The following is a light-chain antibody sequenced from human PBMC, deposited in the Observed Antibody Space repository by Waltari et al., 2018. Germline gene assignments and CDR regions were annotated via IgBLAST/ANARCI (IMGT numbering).Light chain of an antibody. Sequence: CRASQSLTRTTLAWFQEKPGQPPRLLIYGTSTRAAGIPDRFSGSGAGTDFSLTISGLQPEDFATYYCQQYDYWPWTFGQGTRVE. V-gene: IGKV3D-15*01. CDR3: QQYDYWPWT. CDR2: GTS. CDR1: QSLTRTT. J-gene: IGKJ1*01.